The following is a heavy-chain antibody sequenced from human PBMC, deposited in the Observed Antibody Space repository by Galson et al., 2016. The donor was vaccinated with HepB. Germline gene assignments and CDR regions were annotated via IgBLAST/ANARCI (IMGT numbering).Heavy chain of an antibody. CDR2: ISTSSSTI. D-gene: IGHD3-3*01. V-gene: IGHV3-48*01. CDR3: ASLRFKGFDL. J-gene: IGHJ2*01. CDR1: GFTFSTYS. Sequence: SLRLSCAASGFTFSTYSMDWVRQAPGKGLEWISYISTSSSTIYYADSVKGRFTISRENAKNTLYLQMNSLRAEDTAVYYCASLRFKGFDLWGRGTLVTVSS.